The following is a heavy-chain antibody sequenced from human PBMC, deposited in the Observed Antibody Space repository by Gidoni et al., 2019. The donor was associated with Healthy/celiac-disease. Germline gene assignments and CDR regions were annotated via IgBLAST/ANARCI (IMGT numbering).Heavy chain of an antibody. Sequence: QVQLQQWGAGLLKPSETLSLTCAVYGGSFSGYYWSWIRQPPGKGLEWIGEINHSGSTNYNPSLKSRGTISVDTSKNQFSLKLSSVTAADTAVYYCARGGVKAYWGQGTLVTVSS. CDR3: ARGGVKAY. CDR1: GGSFSGYY. J-gene: IGHJ4*02. V-gene: IGHV4-34*01. CDR2: INHSGST. D-gene: IGHD2-21*01.